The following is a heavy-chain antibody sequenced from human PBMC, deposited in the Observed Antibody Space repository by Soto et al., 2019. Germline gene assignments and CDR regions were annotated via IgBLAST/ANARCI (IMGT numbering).Heavy chain of an antibody. Sequence: QMQLRESGSGLVKPSQTLSLTCVVSGDYISGGYAWSWIRQPPGKGLEWIGYIYHSGNTNYNPSLKSRVTISLDKAKNQFSLRLISVTAADTAVYVCASAGASRTNPFDYWGQGALVTV. D-gene: IGHD6-13*01. J-gene: IGHJ4*02. CDR2: IYHSGNT. V-gene: IGHV4-30-2*01. CDR1: GDYISGGYA. CDR3: ASAGASRTNPFDY.